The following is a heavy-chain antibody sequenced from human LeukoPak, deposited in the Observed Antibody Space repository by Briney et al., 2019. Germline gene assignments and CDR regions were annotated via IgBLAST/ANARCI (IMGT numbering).Heavy chain of an antibody. V-gene: IGHV3-11*04. D-gene: IGHD3-22*01. J-gene: IGHJ3*02. Sequence: GGSLRLSCAASGFTFSDSYMTWVRQAPGKGVEWVAYISGSGHDINYSESAKGRFTISRDNAKNSLYLQMNSLRAEDTAVYYCARPGRYYYDSSGYRSGAFDTWGQGTMVTVSS. CDR3: ARPGRYYYDSSGYRSGAFDT. CDR1: GFTFSDSY. CDR2: ISGSGHDI.